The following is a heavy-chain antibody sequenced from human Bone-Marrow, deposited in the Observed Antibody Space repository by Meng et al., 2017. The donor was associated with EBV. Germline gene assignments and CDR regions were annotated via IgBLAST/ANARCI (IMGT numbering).Heavy chain of an antibody. CDR2: LIPDFGTP. Sequence: QVQGVQSGAGGKKPGSAVKVSCKASGGAFRYSAISWGRQAPGQGLEWMGGLIPDFGTPDYAPNYQDRVTITADESTSTAYMELNSLTTEDTAIYYCARESGRGYTPDFWGQGTLVTVSS. J-gene: IGHJ4*02. V-gene: IGHV1-69*01. CDR3: ARESGRGYTPDF. CDR1: GGAFRYSA. D-gene: IGHD3-10*01.